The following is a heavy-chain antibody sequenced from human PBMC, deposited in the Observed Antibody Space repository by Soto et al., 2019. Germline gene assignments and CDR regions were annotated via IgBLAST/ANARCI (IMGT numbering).Heavy chain of an antibody. D-gene: IGHD6-19*01. CDR1: EFTFSGYS. V-gene: IGHV3-21*01. Sequence: GGSLRLSCAASEFTFSGYSMNWVRQAPGKGLEWVSYISSSSSYINYADSVKGRFTISRDNAKNSVYLQMNSLRPEDTAVYYCAKDFGSGSIYFDPWGQGTLVIVSS. CDR3: AKDFGSGSIYFDP. CDR2: ISSSSSYI. J-gene: IGHJ5*02.